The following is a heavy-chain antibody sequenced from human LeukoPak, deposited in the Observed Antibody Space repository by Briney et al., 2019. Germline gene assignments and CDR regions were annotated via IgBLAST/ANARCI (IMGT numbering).Heavy chain of an antibody. V-gene: IGHV1-2*02. CDR1: GYTFTGYY. CDR2: INPNSGGT. D-gene: IGHD2-2*01. J-gene: IGHJ3*02. Sequence: GASVKVSCKASGYTFTGYYMRWVRQAPGQGLEWMGWINPNSGGTNYAQKFQGRVTMTRDTSISTAYMELSRLRSDDTAVYYCARDLGYCSSTSCYDGAFDIWGQGTMVTVSS. CDR3: ARDLGYCSSTSCYDGAFDI.